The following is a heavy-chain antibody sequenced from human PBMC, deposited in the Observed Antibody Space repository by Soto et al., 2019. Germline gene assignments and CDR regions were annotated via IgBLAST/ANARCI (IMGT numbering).Heavy chain of an antibody. V-gene: IGHV3-48*01. CDR2: ISSTSSTI. Sequence: GGALRLSCSPSGFTFSSYNMNWGRPAPGEGLGWVSYISSTSSTIYYADSVKGRFTISRDNAKNSLYLQMNSLRAEDTAVYYCARDSPLLLWFGELSGPDDYWGQGTLVTVSS. CDR3: ARDSPLLLWFGELSGPDDY. CDR1: GFTFSSYN. J-gene: IGHJ4*02. D-gene: IGHD3-10*01.